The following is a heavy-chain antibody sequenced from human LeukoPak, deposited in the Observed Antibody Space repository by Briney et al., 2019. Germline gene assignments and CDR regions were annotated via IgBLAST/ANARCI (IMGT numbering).Heavy chain of an antibody. Sequence: GGSLRLSCAASGFTFSSYGMHWVRQAPGKGLEWVAVIPYDGSNKYYADSVKGRFTISRDNSKNTLYLQMNSLRAEDTAVYYCAKDRSVTTGPFDYWGQGTLVTVSS. D-gene: IGHD4-17*01. CDR1: GFTFSSYG. CDR3: AKDRSVTTGPFDY. CDR2: IPYDGSNK. J-gene: IGHJ4*02. V-gene: IGHV3-30*18.